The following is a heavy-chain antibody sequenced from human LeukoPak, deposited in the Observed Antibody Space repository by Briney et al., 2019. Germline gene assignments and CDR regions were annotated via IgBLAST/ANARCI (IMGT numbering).Heavy chain of an antibody. D-gene: IGHD3-22*01. Sequence: GGSLRLSCAASGFTFSSYGMHWVRQAPGKGLEWVAVISYDGNTEYYADSVKGRFTISRDNSKNTLYLQMNSLRAEDTAVYYCAKVHLTHYFDSSGYGFQDYWGQGTLVTVSS. CDR1: GFTFSSYG. J-gene: IGHJ4*02. CDR3: AKVHLTHYFDSSGYGFQDY. CDR2: ISYDGNTE. V-gene: IGHV3-30*18.